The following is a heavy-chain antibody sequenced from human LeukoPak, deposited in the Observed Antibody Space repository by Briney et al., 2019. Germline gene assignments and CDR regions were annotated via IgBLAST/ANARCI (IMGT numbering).Heavy chain of an antibody. CDR2: INPSGGST. CDR1: GYTFTSYY. D-gene: IGHD3-3*01. J-gene: IGHJ6*02. Sequence: ASVKVSCKASGYTFTSYYMHWVRQAPGQGLEWMGIINPSGGSTSYAQKFQGRVTMTRDTSTSTVYMELSSLRSEDTAVYYCARAPDYYDFWSGYSNYYGMDVWGQGTTVTVSS. CDR3: ARAPDYYDFWSGYSNYYGMDV. V-gene: IGHV1-46*01.